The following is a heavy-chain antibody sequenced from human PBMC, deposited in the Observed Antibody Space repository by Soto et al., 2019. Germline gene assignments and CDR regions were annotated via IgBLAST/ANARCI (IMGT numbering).Heavy chain of an antibody. CDR1: GFTFSHYW. V-gene: IGHV3-7*05. CDR3: ARTYPSTARDFDC. Sequence: EVQLVESGGGLVQPGGSLRLSCAASGFTFSHYWMSWVRQAPWKGLEWVANIKQDGSEKHYLDSVKGRFTISRDNADNSLYLQMNNLRADDTAVYYCARTYPSTARDFDCWGQGTLVTVSS. D-gene: IGHD6-6*01. J-gene: IGHJ4*02. CDR2: IKQDGSEK.